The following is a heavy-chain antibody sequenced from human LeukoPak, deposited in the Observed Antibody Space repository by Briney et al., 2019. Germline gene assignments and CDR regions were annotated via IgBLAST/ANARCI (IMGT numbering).Heavy chain of an antibody. CDR2: INVNRGGT. Sequence: ASLKVSCKASGYTFTDYYMHWVRQAPGQGLEWMGWINVNRGGTNYAQRFQGRVTMTRDTSITTAYMELIRLKSDDTAVYYCARRYCSSTSCYYFDYWGQGTLVTVSS. J-gene: IGHJ4*02. CDR3: ARRYCSSTSCYYFDY. V-gene: IGHV1-2*02. CDR1: GYTFTDYY. D-gene: IGHD2-2*01.